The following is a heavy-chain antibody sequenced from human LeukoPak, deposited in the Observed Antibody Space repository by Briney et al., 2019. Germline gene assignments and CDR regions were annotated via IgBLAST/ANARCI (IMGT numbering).Heavy chain of an antibody. CDR3: EKKTAYDILSGFHNYYGMDV. Sequence: GGSLRLSCAASGFTFSSYWMTWVRQAPGKGLEWVANIKQDGSEKNYVESVKGRFTISRDNAKNSLYLQMNSLGVEDTAVFFFEKKTAYDILSGFHNYYGMDVWGQGTTVTVSS. J-gene: IGHJ6*02. CDR1: GFTFSSYW. V-gene: IGHV3-7*01. CDR2: IKQDGSEK. D-gene: IGHD3-9*01.